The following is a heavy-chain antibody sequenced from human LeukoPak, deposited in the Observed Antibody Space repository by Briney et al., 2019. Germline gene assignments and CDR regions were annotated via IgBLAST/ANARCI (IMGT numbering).Heavy chain of an antibody. CDR1: GGSFSGYY. Sequence: SETLSLTCAVYGGSFSGYYWSWIRQPPGKGLEWIGEINHSGSTNYNPSLKSRVTISVDTSKNQFFLKLSSVTAADTAVYYCARGSVVPAARYNWFDPWGQGTLVTVSS. D-gene: IGHD2-2*01. V-gene: IGHV4-34*01. CDR2: INHSGST. J-gene: IGHJ5*02. CDR3: ARGSVVPAARYNWFDP.